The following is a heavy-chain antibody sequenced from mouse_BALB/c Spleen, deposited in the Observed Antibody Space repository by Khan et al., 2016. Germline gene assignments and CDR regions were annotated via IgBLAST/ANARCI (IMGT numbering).Heavy chain of an antibody. CDR2: MDPGDGDT. J-gene: IGHJ3*01. CDR3: ASGTPFAN. CDR1: GFAFSSYW. V-gene: IGHV1-80*01. D-gene: IGHD1-1*01. Sequence: QVQLQQSGAELVRPGSSVKISCKASGFAFSSYWMNWVKQRPGQGLEWIGQMDPGDGDTNYNGKFKGKATLTADKSSSTAYMQLSRLTSDYSAVYFCASGTPFANWGQGTLVTVSA.